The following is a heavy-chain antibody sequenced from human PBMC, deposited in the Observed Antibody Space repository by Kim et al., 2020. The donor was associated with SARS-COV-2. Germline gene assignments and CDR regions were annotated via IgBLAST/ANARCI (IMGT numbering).Heavy chain of an antibody. V-gene: IGHV3-43*01. CDR1: GFTFDDYT. D-gene: IGHD3-10*01. CDR3: AKEQGRFGDPPYYFDY. Sequence: GGSLRLSCAASGFTFDDYTMHWVRQAPGKGLEWVSLISWDGGSTYYADSVKGRFTISRDNSKNSLYLQMNSLRTEDTALYYCAKEQGRFGDPPYYFDYWGQGTLVTVSS. CDR2: ISWDGGST. J-gene: IGHJ4*02.